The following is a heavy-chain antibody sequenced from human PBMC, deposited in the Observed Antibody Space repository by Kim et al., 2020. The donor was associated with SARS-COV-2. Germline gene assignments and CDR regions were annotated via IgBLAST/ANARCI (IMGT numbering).Heavy chain of an antibody. V-gene: IGHV3-30*18. J-gene: IGHJ3*02. Sequence: GGSLRLSCAASGFTFSSYGMHWVRQAPGKGLEWVAVISYDGSNKYYADSVKGRFTISRDNSKNTLYLQMNSLRAEDTAVYYCAKDPGSGYERAFDIWGQGTMVTVSS. CDR2: ISYDGSNK. CDR1: GFTFSSYG. D-gene: IGHD5-12*01. CDR3: AKDPGSGYERAFDI.